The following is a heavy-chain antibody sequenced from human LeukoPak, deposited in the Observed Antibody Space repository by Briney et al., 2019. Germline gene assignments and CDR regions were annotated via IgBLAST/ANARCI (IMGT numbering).Heavy chain of an antibody. D-gene: IGHD6-19*01. V-gene: IGHV1-69*05. CDR2: IIPMFGTG. J-gene: IGHJ4*02. Sequence: ASVKVSCKASGGTFSSYAISWVRKAPGQGLEWMGGIIPMFGTGNYAQKFQGRVTITTDESTNTAYMELSSLRSEDTAVYYCARGGDSPSGTSGWYYCVYWGQGTLVTVSS. CDR1: GGTFSSYA. CDR3: ARGGDSPSGTSGWYYCVY.